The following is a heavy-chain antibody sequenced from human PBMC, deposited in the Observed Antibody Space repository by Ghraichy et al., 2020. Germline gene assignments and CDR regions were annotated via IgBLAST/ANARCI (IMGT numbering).Heavy chain of an antibody. CDR1: GGSFSGYY. V-gene: IGHV4-34*01. CDR2: INHSGST. Sequence: SQTLSLTCAVYGGSFSGYYWSWIRQPPGKGLEWIGEINHSGSTNYNPSLKSRVTISVDTSKNQFSLKLSSVTAADTAVYYCARAPGQWLVRLDYWGQGTLVTVSS. CDR3: ARAPGQWLVRLDY. J-gene: IGHJ4*02. D-gene: IGHD6-19*01.